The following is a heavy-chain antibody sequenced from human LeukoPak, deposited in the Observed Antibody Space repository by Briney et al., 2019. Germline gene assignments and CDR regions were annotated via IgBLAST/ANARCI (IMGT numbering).Heavy chain of an antibody. Sequence: GGSLRLSCGASGFTFSSYWMTWVRQAPGKGLEWVGRIREKVNSYTTVYAASVKGRFTISRDDSTNSVFLQMNSLKTEDTAVYYCAKAFCSEKQCTLDYWGQGTLVTVSS. V-gene: IGHV3-72*01. D-gene: IGHD3-3*01. CDR2: IREKVNSYTT. J-gene: IGHJ4*02. CDR1: GFTFSSYW. CDR3: AKAFCSEKQCTLDY.